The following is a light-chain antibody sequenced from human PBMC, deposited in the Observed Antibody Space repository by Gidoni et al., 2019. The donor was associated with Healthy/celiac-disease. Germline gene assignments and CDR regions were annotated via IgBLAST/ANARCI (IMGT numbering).Light chain of an antibody. CDR3: AAWDDSLGVV. Sequence: QSELTQPPSASGPPGQRVTISCSGRSSNIGSNTVNWYQQLPGTAPKLLIYSNNQRPSGVPDRFSGYKSGTSASLAISGLQSEDEADYYCAAWDDSLGVVFGGGTKLTVL. CDR1: SSNIGSNT. J-gene: IGLJ2*01. V-gene: IGLV1-44*01. CDR2: SNN.